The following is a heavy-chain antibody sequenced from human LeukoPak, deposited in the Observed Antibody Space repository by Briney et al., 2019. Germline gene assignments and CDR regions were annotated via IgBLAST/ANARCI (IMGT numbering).Heavy chain of an antibody. V-gene: IGHV1-2*02. Sequence: ASVKVSCKASGYTITGYYMHWVRQAPGQGLEWMGWINPNSGGTNYAQKFQGRVTMTRDTSISTAYMELSRLRSDDTAVYYCARVYCSSTSCHWYFDYWGQGTLVTVSS. D-gene: IGHD2-2*01. CDR2: INPNSGGT. CDR1: GYTITGYY. J-gene: IGHJ4*02. CDR3: ARVYCSSTSCHWYFDY.